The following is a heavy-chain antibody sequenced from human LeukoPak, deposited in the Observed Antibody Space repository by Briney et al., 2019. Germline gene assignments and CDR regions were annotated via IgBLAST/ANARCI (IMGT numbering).Heavy chain of an antibody. V-gene: IGHV4-59*08. CDR3: ARVVVRGARQNWFDP. Sequence: SETLSLTCTVSGGSITSNYWSWIRQPPGRGLEWIGYIHHSGSTNYSPSLQSRVTISVDTSKSRFSLRLSSLTAADTAVYYCARVVVRGARQNWFDPWGQGTLVTVSS. CDR1: GGSITSNY. J-gene: IGHJ5*02. D-gene: IGHD3-10*01. CDR2: IHHSGST.